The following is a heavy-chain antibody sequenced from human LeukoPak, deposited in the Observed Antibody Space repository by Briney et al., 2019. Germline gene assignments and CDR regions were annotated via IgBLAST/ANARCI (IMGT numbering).Heavy chain of an antibody. Sequence: ASVKVSCKASGGTFSSYAISWVRQAPGQGLEWMGRIIPILGIANYAQKFQGRVTITADKSTSTAYMELSSLRSEDTAVYYCARYISGTVTTDAFDIWGQGTMVTVSS. CDR1: GGTFSSYA. CDR2: IIPILGIA. CDR3: ARYISGTVTTDAFDI. J-gene: IGHJ3*02. D-gene: IGHD4-17*01. V-gene: IGHV1-69*04.